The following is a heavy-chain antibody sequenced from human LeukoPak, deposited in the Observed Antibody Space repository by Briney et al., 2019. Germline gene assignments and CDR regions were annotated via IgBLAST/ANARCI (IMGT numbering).Heavy chain of an antibody. CDR2: IYPGDSDT. Sequence: GGSLRLSCAASGFTFSSYAMSWVRQAPGKGLEWMGIIYPGDSDTRYSPSFRGQVIISADKSIRTAYLQWTSLKASDTAMYYCARHTGEGSHFQHWGQGSLVAVSS. CDR3: ARHTGEGSHFQH. V-gene: IGHV5-51*01. CDR1: GFTFSSYA. J-gene: IGHJ1*01. D-gene: IGHD3-16*01.